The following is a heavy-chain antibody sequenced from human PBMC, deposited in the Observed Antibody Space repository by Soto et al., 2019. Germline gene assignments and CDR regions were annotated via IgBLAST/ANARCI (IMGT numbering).Heavy chain of an antibody. CDR2: ISYDGSNK. J-gene: IGHJ4*02. Sequence: QVQLVESGGGVVQPGRSLRLSCAASGFTFSSYGMHWVRQAPGKGLEWVAVISYDGSNKYYADSVKGRFTISRDNSKNTLYLQMSSLRAEDTAEYYCAKGPAAAGTWLVYWGQGTLVTVSS. V-gene: IGHV3-30*18. D-gene: IGHD6-13*01. CDR1: GFTFSSYG. CDR3: AKGPAAAGTWLVY.